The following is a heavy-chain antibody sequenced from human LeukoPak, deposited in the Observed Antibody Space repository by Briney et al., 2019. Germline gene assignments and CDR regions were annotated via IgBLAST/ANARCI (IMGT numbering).Heavy chain of an antibody. V-gene: IGHV1-3*03. Sequence: ASVKVSCKASGYTFTSYAMHWVRQAPGQRLEWMGWINAGNGNTKYSQEFQGRVTITRDTSASTAYMELSSLRSEDTAVYYCARAGERSGYYYVHWGQGTLVTVSS. D-gene: IGHD3-22*01. CDR2: INAGNGNT. CDR1: GYTFTSYA. J-gene: IGHJ4*02. CDR3: ARAGERSGYYYVH.